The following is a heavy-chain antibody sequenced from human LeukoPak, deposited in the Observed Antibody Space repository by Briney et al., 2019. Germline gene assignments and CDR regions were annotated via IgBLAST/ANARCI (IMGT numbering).Heavy chain of an antibody. J-gene: IGHJ4*02. CDR2: ISGSGGST. CDR1: GFTFSSYD. CDR3: AKAYSSSWYGSYFDY. D-gene: IGHD6-13*01. V-gene: IGHV3-23*01. Sequence: GGSLRLSCAVSGFTFSSYDMSWVRQAPGKGLEWVSGISGSGGSTYYADSVKGRFTISRDTSKNALYLQMNSLRAEDMALYYCAKAYSSSWYGSYFDYWGQGTLVTVSS.